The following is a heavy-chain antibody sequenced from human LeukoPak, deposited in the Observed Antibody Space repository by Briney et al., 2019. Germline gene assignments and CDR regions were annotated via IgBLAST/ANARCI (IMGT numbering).Heavy chain of an antibody. Sequence: GGSLRPSCAASGFTFSSYAMHWVRQAPGKGLEYVSAVSSNGGSTYYANSVKGRFTISRDNSKNTLYLQMGSLRAEDMAVYYCASLTMVRGANWGQGTLVTVSS. V-gene: IGHV3-64*01. CDR2: VSSNGGST. D-gene: IGHD3-10*01. J-gene: IGHJ4*02. CDR1: GFTFSSYA. CDR3: ASLTMVRGAN.